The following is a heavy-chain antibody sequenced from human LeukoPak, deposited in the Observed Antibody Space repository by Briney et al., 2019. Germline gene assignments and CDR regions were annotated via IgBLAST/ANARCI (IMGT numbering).Heavy chain of an antibody. CDR1: GYSISSGYY. D-gene: IGHD6-19*01. J-gene: IGHJ3*02. Sequence: SETLSLTCAVSGYSISSGYYWGWIRPPPGKGLEWFGNIYHSGSTYYNPSLKSRVTISVDTSKNQFSLKLSSVTAADTAVYYCARHRIAVAGAPYDAFDIWGQGTMVTVSS. V-gene: IGHV4-38-2*01. CDR3: ARHRIAVAGAPYDAFDI. CDR2: IYHSGST.